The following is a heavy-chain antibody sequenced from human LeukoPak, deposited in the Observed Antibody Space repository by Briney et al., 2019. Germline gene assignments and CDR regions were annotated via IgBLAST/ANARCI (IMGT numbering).Heavy chain of an antibody. CDR3: ARGLDVSYFDY. D-gene: IGHD2/OR15-2a*01. V-gene: IGHV3-53*01. CDR2: IYSGGGT. J-gene: IGHJ4*02. Sequence: GGSLRLSCAASGFTVSSNYMSWVRQAPGKGPEWVSVIYSGGGTYYADFVKGRFTISRDNSKNTLYLQMNSLRAEDTAVYYCARGLDVSYFDYWGQGTLVTVSS. CDR1: GFTVSSNY.